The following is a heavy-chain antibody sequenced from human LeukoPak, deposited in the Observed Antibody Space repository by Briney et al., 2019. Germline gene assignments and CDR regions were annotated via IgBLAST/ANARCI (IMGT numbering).Heavy chain of an antibody. CDR2: INWKTGNG. J-gene: IGHJ2*01. CDR3: TRRAARWQFDL. D-gene: IGHD5-24*01. Sequence: GRSLRLSCAVSGFNFDDYAMHWVRQAPGSGLEWVSGINWKTGNGIYADSVKGRFTISRDNAKNSLYLQMSSLRAEDTALYYCTRRAARWQFDLWGRGTLLTVSS. V-gene: IGHV3-9*01. CDR1: GFNFDDYA.